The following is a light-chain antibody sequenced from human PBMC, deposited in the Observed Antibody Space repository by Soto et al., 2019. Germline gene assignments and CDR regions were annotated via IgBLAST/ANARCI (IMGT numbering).Light chain of an antibody. CDR1: SSDVGGYDY. V-gene: IGLV2-14*01. CDR2: EVI. J-gene: IGLJ2*01. Sequence: QSALTQPASVSGSPGQSITISCTGTSSDVGGYDYVSWYQQHPDKAPKLMIYEVINRPLWVSNRFSGSKSGNTASLTISGLQAEDEADYYCSSYTDNPVIFGGGTKLTVL. CDR3: SSYTDNPVI.